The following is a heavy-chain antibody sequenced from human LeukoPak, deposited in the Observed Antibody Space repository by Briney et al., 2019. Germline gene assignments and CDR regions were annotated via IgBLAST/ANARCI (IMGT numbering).Heavy chain of an antibody. CDR2: IYYSGST. J-gene: IGHJ3*02. V-gene: IGHV4-59*08. CDR3: ARHMLGDSSGYYTKWPAFDI. D-gene: IGHD3-22*01. CDR1: GGSISSYY. Sequence: SSETLSLTCTVSGGSISSYYWSWIRQPPGKGLEWIGYIYYSGSTNYNPSLKSRVTISVDTSKNQFSLKLSSVTAADTAVYYCARHMLGDSSGYYTKWPAFDIWGQGTMATVSS.